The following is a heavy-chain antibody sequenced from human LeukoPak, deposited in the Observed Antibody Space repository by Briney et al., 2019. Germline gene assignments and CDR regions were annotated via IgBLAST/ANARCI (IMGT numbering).Heavy chain of an antibody. D-gene: IGHD6-13*01. V-gene: IGHV4-59*01. J-gene: IGHJ5*02. CDR1: GGSITNFY. CDR2: IYYSGST. Sequence: SETLSLTCTVSGGSITNFYWSWIRQPPGKGLEYIGYIYYSGSTNYNPSLMSRVTISVDTSKNQFSLRLTSVTAADTAMYYCVRGGGSSSLYRGTWFAPWGQGTLVTVSS. CDR3: VRGGGSSSLYRGTWFAP.